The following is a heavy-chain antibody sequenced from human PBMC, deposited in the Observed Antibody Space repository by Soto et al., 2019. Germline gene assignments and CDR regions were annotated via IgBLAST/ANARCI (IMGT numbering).Heavy chain of an antibody. CDR3: AKVGPYYDILTGYYDAFDI. Sequence: GGSLRLSCAASGFTFSSYGMHWVRQAPGKGLEWVAVISYDGSNKYYADSVKGRFTISRDNSKNTLYLQMNSLRAEDTAVYYCAKVGPYYDILTGYYDAFDIWGQGTMVTVSS. V-gene: IGHV3-30*18. J-gene: IGHJ3*02. CDR2: ISYDGSNK. D-gene: IGHD3-9*01. CDR1: GFTFSSYG.